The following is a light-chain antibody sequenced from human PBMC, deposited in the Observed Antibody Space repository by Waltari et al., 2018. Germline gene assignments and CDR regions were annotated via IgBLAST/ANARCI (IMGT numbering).Light chain of an antibody. CDR2: GAS. CDR1: QSAASIY. CDR3: QQYGDSPLYT. Sequence: EYVLTQSPGTLSLSPGERATLSCRASQSAASIYLAWYQQKPGQPPRLLIYGASNRATGIPDRCSGSGSGKDFTLTISRLEPEDCAVYYCQQYGDSPLYTFGRGTKLEIK. J-gene: IGKJ2*01. V-gene: IGKV3-20*01.